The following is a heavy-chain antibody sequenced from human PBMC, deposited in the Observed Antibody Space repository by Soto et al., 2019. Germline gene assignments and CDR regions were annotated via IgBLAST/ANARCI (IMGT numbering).Heavy chain of an antibody. CDR1: GFTFSSYW. V-gene: IGHV3-74*01. Sequence: PGGSLRLSCAASGFTFSSYWMHWVRQAPGEGLVWVSRINGDGSITTYADSVKGRFSISRDNAKNSLYLQMNSLGAEDTAVYYCTRDPYVLRFLEWLPPGGEYAMDVWGQGTTVTAP. CDR2: INGDGSIT. CDR3: TRDPYVLRFLEWLPPGGEYAMDV. D-gene: IGHD3-3*01. J-gene: IGHJ6*02.